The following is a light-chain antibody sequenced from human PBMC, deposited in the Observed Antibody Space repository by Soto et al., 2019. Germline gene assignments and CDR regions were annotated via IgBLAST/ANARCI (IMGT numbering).Light chain of an antibody. Sequence: EILMTQSPATLSVSPGERATLSCRASQSVSSDLAWYQQIPGQAPRLLIHGESTRATGIPDRFSGSGSGTEFTLTISSLQSEDFAVYYCQQYNSWPPYTFGQGTKLEIK. CDR1: QSVSSD. V-gene: IGKV3-15*01. CDR2: GES. CDR3: QQYNSWPPYT. J-gene: IGKJ2*01.